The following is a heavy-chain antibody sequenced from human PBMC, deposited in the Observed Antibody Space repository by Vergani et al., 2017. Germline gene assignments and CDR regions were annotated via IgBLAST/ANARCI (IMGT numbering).Heavy chain of an antibody. D-gene: IGHD6-13*01. CDR1: GGTFSSYT. CDR3: ARASDAAAGIRY. CDR2: IIPILGIA. V-gene: IGHV1-69*02. J-gene: IGHJ4*02. Sequence: QVQLVQSGAEVKKPGSSVKVSCKASGGTFSSYTISWVRQAPGQGLEWMGRIIPILGIANYAQKFQGRVTITADTSTSTAYMELSSLRSEDTAVYYCARASDAAAGIRYWGQGTLVTVSS.